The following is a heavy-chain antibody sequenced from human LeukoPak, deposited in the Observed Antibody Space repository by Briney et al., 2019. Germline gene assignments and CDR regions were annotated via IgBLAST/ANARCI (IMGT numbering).Heavy chain of an antibody. V-gene: IGHV3-21*01. D-gene: IGHD1-26*01. CDR1: GFTFSSYS. CDR3: ARDRLRGSPPY. Sequence: GGFLRLSCAASGFTFSSYSMNWVRQAPGKGLEWVSSISSSSSYIYYADSVKGRFTISRDNAKNSLYLQMNSLRAEDTAVYYCARDRLRGSPPYWGQGTLVTVSS. CDR2: ISSSSSYI. J-gene: IGHJ4*02.